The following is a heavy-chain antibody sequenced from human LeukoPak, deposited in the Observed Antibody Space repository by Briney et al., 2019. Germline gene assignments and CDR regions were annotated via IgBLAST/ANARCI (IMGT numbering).Heavy chain of an antibody. CDR2: IYTSGST. Sequence: SETLSLTCTVSGGSISSYYWSWIRQPPGQGLEWIGRIYTSGSTNYNPSLKSRVTISVDKSKNQFSLKLSSVTAADTAVYYCARGGSSWTYYFDYWGQETLVTVSS. CDR1: GGSISSYY. V-gene: IGHV4-4*07. J-gene: IGHJ4*02. CDR3: ARGGSSWTYYFDY. D-gene: IGHD6-13*01.